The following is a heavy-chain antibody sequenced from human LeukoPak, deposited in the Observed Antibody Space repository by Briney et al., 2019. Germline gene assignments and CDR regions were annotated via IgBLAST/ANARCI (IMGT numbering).Heavy chain of an antibody. D-gene: IGHD3-22*01. CDR3: ARESQQYYYDSSGYYDY. V-gene: IGHV3-66*01. J-gene: IGHJ4*02. CDR2: IYSGGST. Sequence: GGSLRLSCAASGFTVSSNYMSWVRQAPGKGLEWVSVIYSGGSTYYADSVKGRFTISRDNSKNTLYLQMNSLRAEDTAVYYCARESQQYYYDSSGYYDYWGQGTLVTVSS. CDR1: GFTVSSNY.